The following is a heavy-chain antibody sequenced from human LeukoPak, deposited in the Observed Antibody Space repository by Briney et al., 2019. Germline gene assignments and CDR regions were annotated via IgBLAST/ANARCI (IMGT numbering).Heavy chain of an antibody. CDR1: GFTFSSYS. D-gene: IGHD4/OR15-4a*01. J-gene: IGHJ4*02. CDR3: ARSNGY. V-gene: IGHV3-21*01. CDR2: ISSTGSNI. Sequence: GGSLRLSCAASGFTFSSYSMNWVRQAPGKGLEWVSSISSTGSNIYYADSVKGRFTISRDNAKNSLYLQMNSVGAEDTAVDHCARSNGYWGQGILVTVSS.